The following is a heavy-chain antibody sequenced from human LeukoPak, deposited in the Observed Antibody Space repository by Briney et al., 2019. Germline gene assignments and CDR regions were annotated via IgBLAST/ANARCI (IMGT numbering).Heavy chain of an antibody. CDR3: ARGLIVASRTQVPPDY. D-gene: IGHD6-19*01. V-gene: IGHV3-48*03. Sequence: PGGSLRLSCEASGFNFSSYEMNWVRQAPGKGLEWVSYISSSGSDRYYADSVKGRLTISRDNAKNSLYLQMNSLRAEDTAVYYCARGLIVASRTQVPPDYWGQGILVTVSS. CDR2: ISSSGSDR. CDR1: GFNFSSYE. J-gene: IGHJ4*02.